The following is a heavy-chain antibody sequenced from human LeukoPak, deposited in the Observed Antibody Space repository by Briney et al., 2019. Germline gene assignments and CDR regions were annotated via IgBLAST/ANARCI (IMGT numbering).Heavy chain of an antibody. CDR3: AIYYYDSSGYYASDALDV. CDR1: GGSFRSFV. CDR2: ITPMLNTT. Sequence: EASVKVSCKASGGSFRSFVITWVRQAPGPGLEWMGGITPMLNTTKYAQKFQGRVTITTDESTSTAYMDLNSLRSEDTAVYYCAIYYYDSSGYYASDALDVWGQGTMVTVSS. V-gene: IGHV1-69*05. D-gene: IGHD3-22*01. J-gene: IGHJ3*01.